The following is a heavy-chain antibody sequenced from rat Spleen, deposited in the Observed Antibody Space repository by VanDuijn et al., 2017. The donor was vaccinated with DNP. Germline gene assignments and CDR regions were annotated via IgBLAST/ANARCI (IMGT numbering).Heavy chain of an antibody. Sequence: EVQLVESGGDLVQPGRSLKLSCVASGFTFNYYWMTWIRQVPGKGLEWIASIANGGGGTYYPHSVKSRFTISRDNAEDTVYLQMNSLQTEDTAMYFCARAGMDAWGQGTSVTVSS. J-gene: IGHJ4*01. D-gene: IGHD1-4*01. CDR2: IANGGGGT. V-gene: IGHV5-31*01. CDR1: GFTFNYYW. CDR3: ARAGMDA.